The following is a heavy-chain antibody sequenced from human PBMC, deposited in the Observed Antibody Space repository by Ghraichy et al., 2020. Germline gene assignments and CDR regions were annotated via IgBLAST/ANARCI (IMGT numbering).Heavy chain of an antibody. CDR1: GGSISSSTYF. J-gene: IGHJ5*02. D-gene: IGHD6-13*01. CDR3: ARPYSSSRNWFDP. CDR2: IYNTENT. V-gene: IGHV4-39*01. Sequence: SETLPLTCTVSGGSISSSTYFWAWIRQPPGKGLEWIGSIYNTENTYYNPSLKSRVTISADTSKNQFSQKLSSVTAADTAVYYCARPYSSSRNWFDPWGPGTLVTVSS.